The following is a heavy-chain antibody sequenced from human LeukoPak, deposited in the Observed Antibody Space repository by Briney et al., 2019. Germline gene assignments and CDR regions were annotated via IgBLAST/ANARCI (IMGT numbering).Heavy chain of an antibody. CDR3: ARDRGIAVAGGTGFDY. D-gene: IGHD6-19*01. J-gene: IGHJ4*02. CDR1: GFTFSDYY. V-gene: IGHV3-11*01. Sequence: PGGSLRLSCAASGFTFSDYYMSWIRQAPGKGLEWVSYISSSGSTIYYADSVRGRFTISRDNAKNSLYLQMNSLRAEDTAAYYCARDRGIAVAGGTGFDYWGQGTLVTVSS. CDR2: ISSSGSTI.